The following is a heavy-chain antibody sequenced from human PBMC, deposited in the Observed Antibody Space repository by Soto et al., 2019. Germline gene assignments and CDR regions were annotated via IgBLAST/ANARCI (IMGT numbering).Heavy chain of an antibody. J-gene: IGHJ5*02. CDR1: GFTFSSYW. CDR3: ARGNGYCSGGSCYQYNWFDP. Sequence: GGSLRLSCAASGFTFSSYWMHWVRQAPGKGLVWVSRINSDGSSTSYADSVKGRFTISRDNAKNTLYLQTNSLRAEDTAVYYCARGNGYCSGGSCYQYNWFDPWGQGTLVTVSS. V-gene: IGHV3-74*01. CDR2: INSDGSST. D-gene: IGHD2-15*01.